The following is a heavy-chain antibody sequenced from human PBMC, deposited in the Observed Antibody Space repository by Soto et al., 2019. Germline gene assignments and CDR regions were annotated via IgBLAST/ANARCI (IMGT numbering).Heavy chain of an antibody. V-gene: IGHV4-30-2*01. CDR1: GGSINSGRYS. CDR3: ARGINYYDSSGDSWFDP. CDR2: IYHTGTT. Sequence: QLQLQESGSGLVKPSQTLSLTCTVSGGSINSGRYSWTWIRQPPGESLEWIGHIYHTGTTYYNPSLKSQVTMSVDTSKNQFSLKLSSVTAADTAMYYCARGINYYDSSGDSWFDPWGQGTLVTVSS. J-gene: IGHJ5*02. D-gene: IGHD3-22*01.